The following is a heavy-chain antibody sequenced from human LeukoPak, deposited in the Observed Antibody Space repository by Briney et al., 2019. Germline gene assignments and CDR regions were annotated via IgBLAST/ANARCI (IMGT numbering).Heavy chain of an antibody. Sequence: RAGGSLRLSCAASGLTFSDYSMTWVRQAPGKGLFWVSGISAGGGSTYYADSVKGRFTISRDNSKNTLYLQMSSLRAEDTAVYFCVRDRVVVTATFDCWGQGTLVTVSS. CDR1: GLTFSDYS. D-gene: IGHD2-21*02. J-gene: IGHJ4*02. CDR3: VRDRVVVTATFDC. V-gene: IGHV3-23*01. CDR2: ISAGGGST.